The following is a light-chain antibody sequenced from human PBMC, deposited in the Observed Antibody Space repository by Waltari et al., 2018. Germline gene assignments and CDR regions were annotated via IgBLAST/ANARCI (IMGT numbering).Light chain of an antibody. J-gene: IGLJ2*01. V-gene: IGLV1-51*01. CDR1: SSNIGSHY. Sequence: QSVLTQPPSVSAAPGQKVTISCSGSSSNIGSHYVFWYQQLPRTAPKLLIYDNSKRPSGIPDRFSGSKSGTSATLGITGLQTGDEADYYCATWDDSLSAVVFGGGTKLAVL. CDR3: ATWDDSLSAVV. CDR2: DNS.